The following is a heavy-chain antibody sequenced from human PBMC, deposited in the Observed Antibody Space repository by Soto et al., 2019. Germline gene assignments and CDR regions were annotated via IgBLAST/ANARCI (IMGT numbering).Heavy chain of an antibody. Sequence: GGSLRLSCAASGFTFSSYAMSWVRQAPGKGLEWVSAISGSGGSTYYADSVKGRFTISRDNSKNTLYLQMNSLRAEDTAVYYCAKDYMVRGVIPKWGLFDYWGQGTLVTVSS. CDR1: GFTFSSYA. CDR3: AKDYMVRGVIPKWGLFDY. D-gene: IGHD3-10*01. CDR2: ISGSGGST. V-gene: IGHV3-23*01. J-gene: IGHJ4*02.